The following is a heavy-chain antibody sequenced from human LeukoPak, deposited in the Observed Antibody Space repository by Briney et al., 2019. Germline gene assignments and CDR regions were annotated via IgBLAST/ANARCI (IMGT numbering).Heavy chain of an antibody. CDR3: ASRYSSGWYVSAMDV. V-gene: IGHV4-59*10. J-gene: IGHJ6*03. D-gene: IGHD6-19*01. CDR2: IYTSGST. CDR1: GGSFSGYY. Sequence: SETLSLTCAVYGGSFSGYYWSWIRQPAGKGLEWIGRIYTSGSTNYNPSLKSRVTISVDTSKNQFSLKLSSVTAADTAVYYCASRYSSGWYVSAMDVWGKGTTVTISS.